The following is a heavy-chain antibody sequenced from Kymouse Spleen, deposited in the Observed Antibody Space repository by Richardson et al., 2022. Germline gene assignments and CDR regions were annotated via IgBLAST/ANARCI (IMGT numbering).Heavy chain of an antibody. J-gene: IGHJ4*02. CDR1: GFTFDDYA. CDR3: ARITMVRGAVFDY. D-gene: IGHD3-10*01. Sequence: EVQLVESGGGLVQPGRSLRLSCAASGFTFDDYAMHWVRQAPGKGLEWVSGISWNSGSIGYADSVKGRFTISRDNAKNSLYLQMNSLRAEDTALYYCARITMVRGAVFDYWGQGTLVTVSS. CDR2: ISWNSGSI. V-gene: IGHV3-9*01.